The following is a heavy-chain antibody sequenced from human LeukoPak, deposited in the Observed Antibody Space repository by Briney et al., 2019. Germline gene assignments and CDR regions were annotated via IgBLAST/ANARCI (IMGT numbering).Heavy chain of an antibody. CDR3: ARGGGYASPIGY. D-gene: IGHD5-12*01. CDR2: IYHSGST. Sequence: SETLSLTCTVSGGSISTYYWSWIRQRPGKGLEWIGYIYHSGSTNYNPSLKSRVTISVDTSKNQFSLKLSSVTAADTAVYYCARGGGYASPIGYWGQGALVTVSS. J-gene: IGHJ4*02. V-gene: IGHV4-59*01. CDR1: GGSISTYY.